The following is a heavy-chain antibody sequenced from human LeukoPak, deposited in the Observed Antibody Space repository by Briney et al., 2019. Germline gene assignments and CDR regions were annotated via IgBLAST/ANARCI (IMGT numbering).Heavy chain of an antibody. D-gene: IGHD4-17*01. J-gene: IGHJ4*02. CDR3: AIRSNYCDYADFDY. CDR2: IYYSGST. Sequence: SETLSLTCTVSGGSISSSSYYWGWIRQPPGKGLEWIGSIYYSGSTYYNPSLKSRVTISVDTSKNQFSLKLSSVTAADTAVYYCAIRSNYCDYADFDYWGQGTLVTVSS. CDR1: GGSISSSSYY. V-gene: IGHV4-39*01.